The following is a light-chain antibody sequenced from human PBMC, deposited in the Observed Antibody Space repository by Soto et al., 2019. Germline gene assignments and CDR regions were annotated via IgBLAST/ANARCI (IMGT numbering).Light chain of an antibody. CDR3: QQRSNWPPSPT. J-gene: IGKJ2*01. CDR2: DAS. V-gene: IGKV3-11*01. Sequence: EIVLTQSPATLSLSPGERATLSCRASQSVSSYLAWYQQKPGPAPRLLLYDASNRATGIPAMFSGSGSGTYFPLTISSLEPEDFAVYYCQQRSNWPPSPTFGQRTKLEIK. CDR1: QSVSSY.